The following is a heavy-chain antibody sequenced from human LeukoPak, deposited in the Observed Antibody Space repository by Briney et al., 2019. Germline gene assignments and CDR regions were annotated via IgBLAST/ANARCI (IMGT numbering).Heavy chain of an antibody. J-gene: IGHJ4*02. V-gene: IGHV3-30*02. CDR2: IRYDGSNK. CDR1: GFTFSSYG. CDR3: AKGSPSPTYCSSTSCYPEGVSFFDY. D-gene: IGHD2-2*01. Sequence: GGSLRLSCAASGFTFSSYGMHWVRQAPGKGLEWVAFIRYDGSNKYYADSVKGRFTISRDNSKNTLYLQMNSLRAEDTAVYYRAKGSPSPTYCSSTSCYPEGVSFFDYWGQGTLVTVSS.